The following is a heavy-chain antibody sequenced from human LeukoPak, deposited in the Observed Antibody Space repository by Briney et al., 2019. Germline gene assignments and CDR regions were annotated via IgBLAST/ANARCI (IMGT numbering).Heavy chain of an antibody. Sequence: GGSLRLSRAASGFTFSNAWMSWVRQAPGKGLEWVGRIKSKTDGGTTDYAAPVKGRFTISRDDSKSTLYLQMNSLKTEDTAVYYCTTLHSGYSSSSSFRGMDVWGQGTTVTVSS. V-gene: IGHV3-15*01. CDR3: TTLHSGYSSSSSFRGMDV. J-gene: IGHJ6*02. CDR1: GFTFSNAW. CDR2: IKSKTDGGTT. D-gene: IGHD6-13*01.